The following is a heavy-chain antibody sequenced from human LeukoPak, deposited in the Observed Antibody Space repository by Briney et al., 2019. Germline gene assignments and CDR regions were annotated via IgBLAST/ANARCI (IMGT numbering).Heavy chain of an antibody. CDR2: INSEESST. CDR1: GFTFSFCW. Sequence: GGSLRLSCAASGFTFSFCWMQWVRPDPGKGLVWFARINSEESSTSYEDSVKGRFTISRDNAKNTLYLQMSSLRVEDTAVYYCARVTSLTGTIFDSWGQGTLVTVSS. CDR3: ARVTSLTGTIFDS. V-gene: IGHV3-74*01. J-gene: IGHJ4*02. D-gene: IGHD1-7*01.